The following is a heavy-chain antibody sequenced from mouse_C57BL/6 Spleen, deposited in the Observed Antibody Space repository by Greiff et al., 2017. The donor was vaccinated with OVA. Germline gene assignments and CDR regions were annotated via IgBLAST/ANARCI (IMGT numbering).Heavy chain of an antibody. D-gene: IGHD2-1*01. V-gene: IGHV1-4*01. CDR3: ALYYGNSYFDV. CDR2: INPSSGYT. CDR1: GYTFTSYT. J-gene: IGHJ1*03. Sequence: QVQLQQSGAELARPGASVKMSCKASGYTFTSYTMHWVKQRPGQGLEWIGYINPSSGYTKYNQKFKDKATLTADKSSSTAYMQLSSLTSEDSAVYYCALYYGNSYFDVWGTGTTVTVSS.